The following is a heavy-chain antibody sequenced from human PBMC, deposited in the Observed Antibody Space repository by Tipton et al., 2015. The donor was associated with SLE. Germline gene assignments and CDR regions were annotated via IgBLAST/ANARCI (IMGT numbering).Heavy chain of an antibody. D-gene: IGHD4-17*01. CDR2: IYYSGST. CDR3: ARVSGDYVADYFDY. J-gene: IGHJ4*02. CDR1: GGSISRSSYY. V-gene: IGHV4-39*07. Sequence: TLSLTCTVSGGSISRSSYYWGWIRQPPGKGLEWIGNIYYSGSTYYNPSLKSRVTISVDRSKNQFSLKLSSVTAADTAVYYCARVSGDYVADYFDYWGQGTLVTVSS.